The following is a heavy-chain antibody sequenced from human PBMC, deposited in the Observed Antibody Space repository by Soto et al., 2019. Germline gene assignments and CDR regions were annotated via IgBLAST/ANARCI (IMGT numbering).Heavy chain of an antibody. V-gene: IGHV1-69*12. CDR2: IIPVFGTA. J-gene: IGHJ6*02. CDR3: ARGDATKIVVTTYYAMDV. Sequence: QVQLVQSGAEVKKPGSSVKVSCKASGGSLSNYGISWVRQAPGQGLAWMGGIIPVFGTANYAQKFQGRVTITADESTNIVYMDVTSLRSEDTAVYYCARGDATKIVVTTYYAMDVWVQGTTVTVSS. D-gene: IGHD4-17*01. CDR1: GGSLSNYG.